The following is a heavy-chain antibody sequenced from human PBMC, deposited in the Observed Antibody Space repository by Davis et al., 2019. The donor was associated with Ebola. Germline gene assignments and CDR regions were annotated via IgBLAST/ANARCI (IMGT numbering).Heavy chain of an antibody. CDR3: VRGWLRSKFDY. CDR1: GDGVSINSAG. J-gene: IGHJ4*02. D-gene: IGHD5-12*01. CDR2: TYYNSKCFS. V-gene: IGHV6-1*01. Sequence: HSQTLSLTCGISGDGVSINSAGWNWIRLSPSRGLEWLGRTYYNSKCFSDYAVSVKGRITISADTSRNQLSLQLNSVTPEDTAVYYCVRGWLRSKFDYWGQGTLVTVSS.